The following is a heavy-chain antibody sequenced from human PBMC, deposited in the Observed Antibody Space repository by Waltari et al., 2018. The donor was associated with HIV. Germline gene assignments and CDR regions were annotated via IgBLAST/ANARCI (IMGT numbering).Heavy chain of an antibody. CDR2: IDWNGGSA. CDR3: VRDSDGSGYDI. J-gene: IGHJ1*01. D-gene: IGHD3-3*01. V-gene: IGHV3-20*04. Sequence: DVRLVESGGEVVRPGASLRLSCVASGFTIDDYGMAWFRQRPGQGLEWVSNIDWNGGSANYGDSVKGRFTVFRDNPKASLYLQMNNLRDEDTGLYYCVRDSDGSGYDIWGRGTLVTVFS. CDR1: GFTIDDYG.